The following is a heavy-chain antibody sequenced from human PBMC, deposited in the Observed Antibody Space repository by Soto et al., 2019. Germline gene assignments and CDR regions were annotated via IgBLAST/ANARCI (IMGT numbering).Heavy chain of an antibody. CDR1: GYTLTELS. D-gene: IGHD6-13*01. CDR2: FDPEDGET. J-gene: IGHJ6*02. Sequence: ASVKVSCKVSGYTLTELSMHWVRQAPGKGLEWMGGFDPEDGETIYAQKLQGRVTMTEDTSTDTAYMELSSLRSEDTAVYYCATGSSWYGGRYYYYYYGMDVWGQGTTVTVSS. CDR3: ATGSSWYGGRYYYYYYGMDV. V-gene: IGHV1-24*01.